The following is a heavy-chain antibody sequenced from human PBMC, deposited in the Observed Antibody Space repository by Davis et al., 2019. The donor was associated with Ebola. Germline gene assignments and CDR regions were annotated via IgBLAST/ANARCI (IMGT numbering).Heavy chain of an antibody. J-gene: IGHJ6*04. CDR2: INPNSGDT. D-gene: IGHD3-9*01. CDR1: GYTFTSHD. V-gene: IGHV1-2*06. Sequence: AASVKVSCKASGYTFTSHDINWVRQATGQGLERMGRINPNSGDTNYAEKFQGRVTMTRDTSISTAYMELSRLRSDDTAVYYCARDYQDDIFYYYGMDVWGKGTTVTVSS. CDR3: ARDYQDDIFYYYGMDV.